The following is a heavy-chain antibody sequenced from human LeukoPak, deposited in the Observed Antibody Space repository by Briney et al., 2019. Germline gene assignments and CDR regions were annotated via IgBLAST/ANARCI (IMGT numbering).Heavy chain of an antibody. D-gene: IGHD4-17*01. CDR2: IYSGGST. Sequence: GGSLRLSCAASGFTVSSNYMSWVRQAPGKGLEWVSVIYSGGSTYYADSVKGRFTISRDNSKNTLYLQMNSLRAEDTAVYYCARVRYGDYEFDYWGQGTLVTVSS. V-gene: IGHV3-53*01. J-gene: IGHJ4*02. CDR3: ARVRYGDYEFDY. CDR1: GFTVSSNY.